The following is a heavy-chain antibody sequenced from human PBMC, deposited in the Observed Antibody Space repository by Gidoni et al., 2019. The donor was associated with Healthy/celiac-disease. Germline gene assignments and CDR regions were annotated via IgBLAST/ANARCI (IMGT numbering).Heavy chain of an antibody. Sequence: QVQLQQWGAGLLKPSETLSLTCAVHGGSFSGYYWSWIRQPPGKGLEWIGEINHSGSTNFNPSLKSRVTISVDTSKNQFSLKLSSVTAADTAVYYCAREVLSGSEDAFDIWGQGTMVTVSS. CDR1: GGSFSGYY. CDR3: AREVLSGSEDAFDI. J-gene: IGHJ3*02. V-gene: IGHV4-34*01. D-gene: IGHD1-26*01. CDR2: INHSGST.